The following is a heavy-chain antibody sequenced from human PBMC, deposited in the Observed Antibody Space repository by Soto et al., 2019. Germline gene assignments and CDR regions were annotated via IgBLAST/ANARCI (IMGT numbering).Heavy chain of an antibody. V-gene: IGHV4-34*01. J-gene: IGHJ4*02. Sequence: PSETLSLTCAVYGGSFSGYYWSWIRQPPGKGLEWIGEINHSGSTNYNPSLKSRVTISVDTSKNQFSLKLSSVTAADTAVYYCARDSGSYHTHGWWGQGTLVTVSS. CDR3: ARDSGSYHTHGW. D-gene: IGHD3-10*01. CDR2: INHSGST. CDR1: GGSFSGYY.